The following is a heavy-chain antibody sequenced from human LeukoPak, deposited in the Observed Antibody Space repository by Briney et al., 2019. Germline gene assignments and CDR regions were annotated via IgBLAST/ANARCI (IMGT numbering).Heavy chain of an antibody. CDR1: GGSFSGYY. V-gene: IGHV4-34*01. Sequence: PSETLSLTCTVYGGSFSGYYWSWIRQPPGKGLEWIGEINHSGSTNYNPSLKSRVTISVDTSKNQFSLKLSSVTAADTAVYYCARWYSRGRWFDPWGQGTLVTVSS. CDR2: INHSGST. D-gene: IGHD6-19*01. CDR3: ARWYSRGRWFDP. J-gene: IGHJ5*02.